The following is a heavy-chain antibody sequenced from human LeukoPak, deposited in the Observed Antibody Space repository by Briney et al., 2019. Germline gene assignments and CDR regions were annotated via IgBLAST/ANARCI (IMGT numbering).Heavy chain of an antibody. J-gene: IGHJ3*01. V-gene: IGHV4-4*02. D-gene: IGHD2-15*01. Sequence: SETLSLTCAVSGGSISSSNWWSWVRQPPGKGLEWIGEIYHSGSTYYNPSLKSRVTISVDTSKNQFSLRLTSVTAADTAVYYCAREWSGFDFWGQGTTVTVSS. CDR1: GGSISSSNW. CDR3: AREWSGFDF. CDR2: IYHSGST.